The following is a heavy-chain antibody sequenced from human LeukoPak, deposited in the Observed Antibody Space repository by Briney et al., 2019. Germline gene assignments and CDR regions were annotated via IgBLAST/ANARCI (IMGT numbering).Heavy chain of an antibody. J-gene: IGHJ4*02. D-gene: IGHD3-3*01. Sequence: SCKATGGTFSSYAISWVRQAPGKGLEWVAFIRYDGSNKYYADSVKGRFTISRDNSKNTLYLQMNSLRAEDTAVYYCAKEFTIFGVVPDFDYWGQGTLVTVSS. CDR2: IRYDGSNK. CDR1: GGTFSSYA. V-gene: IGHV3-30*02. CDR3: AKEFTIFGVVPDFDY.